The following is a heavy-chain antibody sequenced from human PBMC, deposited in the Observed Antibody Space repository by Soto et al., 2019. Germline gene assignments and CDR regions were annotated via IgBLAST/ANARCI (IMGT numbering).Heavy chain of an antibody. J-gene: IGHJ4*02. CDR3: AAEAVPATAFFDY. Sequence: SVKVSCKASGFTFTSSAVQWVRQARGQRLEWIGWIVVGSGNTNYAQKFQERVTITRDMSTSTAYMELSSLRSEDTAVYYCAAEAVPATAFFDYSGQGTLVTVSS. D-gene: IGHD2-2*01. CDR1: GFTFTSSA. V-gene: IGHV1-58*01. CDR2: IVVGSGNT.